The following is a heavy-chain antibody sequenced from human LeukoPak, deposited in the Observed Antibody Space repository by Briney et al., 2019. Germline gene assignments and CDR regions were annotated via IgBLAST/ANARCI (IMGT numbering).Heavy chain of an antibody. CDR2: ISSDASIT. V-gene: IGHV3-74*01. CDR1: GFTFSTYW. CDR3: AKDQEGPYDFWSGYSLDAFDI. Sequence: GGSLRLSCAASGFTFSTYWMHWVRQDPGKGLVWVSRISSDASITSYANPVKGRFTISRDNSKNTLYLQMNSLRAEDTAVYYCAKDQEGPYDFWSGYSLDAFDIWGQGTMVTVSS. D-gene: IGHD3-3*01. J-gene: IGHJ3*02.